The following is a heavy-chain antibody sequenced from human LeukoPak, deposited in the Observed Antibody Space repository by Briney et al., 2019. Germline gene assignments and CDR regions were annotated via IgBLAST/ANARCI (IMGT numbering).Heavy chain of an antibody. Sequence: SQTLSLTCTVSGGSISSGGYYWSWIRQPPGKGLEWIGFGHYTGSSNYNPSLKSRVTTSVDTSKSQFSLNLSSVTAADTAMYYCASHIKVLGTRGFDYWGQGALVTVSS. V-gene: IGHV4-61*08. CDR1: GGSISSGGYY. CDR2: GHYTGSS. CDR3: ASHIKVLGTRGFDY. D-gene: IGHD2/OR15-2a*01. J-gene: IGHJ4*02.